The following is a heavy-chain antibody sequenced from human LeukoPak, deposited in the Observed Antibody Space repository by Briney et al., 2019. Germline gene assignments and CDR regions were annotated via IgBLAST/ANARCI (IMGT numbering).Heavy chain of an antibody. CDR1: GGSFSGYY. J-gene: IGHJ4*02. D-gene: IGHD3-22*01. CDR3: ARGGWNKFDY. CDR2: IFYSGTT. Sequence: PSETLSLTCAVYGGSFSGYYWSWIRQPPGKGLEWIGFIFYSGTTNYNPSLKSRVTISVDTSKNQFSLKLSSVTAADTAVYYCARGGWNKFDYWGQGTLVTVSS. V-gene: IGHV4-59*01.